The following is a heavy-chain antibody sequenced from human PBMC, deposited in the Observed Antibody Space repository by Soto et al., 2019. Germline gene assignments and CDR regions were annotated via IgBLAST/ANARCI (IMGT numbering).Heavy chain of an antibody. CDR2: FNPKTGGA. D-gene: IGHD6-25*01. V-gene: IGHV1-2*02. CDR1: GYSFPAFY. Sequence: QVQLVQSAAEVERPGASVKVSCQISGYSFPAFYIPWVRQAPGQGLEWVGWFNPKTGGANSAQKFQGRVTMTRATSISTVYMDLSGLTSDDTAVYYCARASAAATSWFDYWGQGTLVTVSS. CDR3: ARASAAATSWFDY. J-gene: IGHJ5*01.